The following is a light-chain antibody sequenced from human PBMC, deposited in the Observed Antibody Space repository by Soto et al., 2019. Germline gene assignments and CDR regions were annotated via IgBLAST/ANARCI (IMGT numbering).Light chain of an antibody. CDR1: SSNFGAGND. J-gene: IGLJ1*01. CDR2: GNN. Sequence: QSVLTQPPSVSGAPGQRVTISCTGSSSNFGAGNDVQWYQQLPGTAPKLLIFGNNNRPSGVPDRFSVSKSGTSASLAISGLQAEDEADYYCQSYDSRLRGYVCGTGTKLTVL. V-gene: IGLV1-40*01. CDR3: QSYDSRLRGYV.